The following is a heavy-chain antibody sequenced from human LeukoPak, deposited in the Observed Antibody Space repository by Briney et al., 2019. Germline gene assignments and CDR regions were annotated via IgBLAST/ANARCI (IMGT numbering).Heavy chain of an antibody. CDR2: IYHSGST. CDR1: GYSISSGYY. D-gene: IGHD3-22*01. CDR3: ARDPATYSYDSSGIRDAFDI. J-gene: IGHJ3*02. V-gene: IGHV4-38-2*02. Sequence: PSETLSLTCTVSGYSISSGYYWGWIRQPPGKELEWIGSIYHSGSTSYNPSLKSRVTISVGTSKNQFSLKLSSVTAADTAVYYCARDPATYSYDSSGIRDAFDIWGRGTMVTVSS.